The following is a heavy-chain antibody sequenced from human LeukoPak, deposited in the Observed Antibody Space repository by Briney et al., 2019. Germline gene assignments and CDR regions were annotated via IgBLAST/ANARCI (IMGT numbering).Heavy chain of an antibody. D-gene: IGHD6-13*01. CDR3: ARGYIAAAGTADY. CDR1: GFTFSSYS. J-gene: IGHJ4*02. V-gene: IGHV3-21*01. Sequence: SGGSLRLSCAASGFTFSSYSMNWVRQAPGKGLEWVSSISSSSSYIYYADSVKGRFTISRDNAKNSLYLQMNSLRAEDTAVYYCARGYIAAAGTADYWGQGTLVTVSS. CDR2: ISSSSSYI.